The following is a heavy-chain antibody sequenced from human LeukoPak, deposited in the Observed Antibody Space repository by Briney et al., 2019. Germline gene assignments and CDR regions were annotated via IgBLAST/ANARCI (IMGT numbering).Heavy chain of an antibody. CDR3: ARESGSSGWYEGFDY. CDR2: IGGSGSSI. Sequence: GGSLRLSCAASGFTFTTYSMDLVRQAPGKGLEWVSSIGGSGSSIYYADSVRGRFTISRDNAKNSLYLQMNSLRAEDTAVYYCARESGSSGWYEGFDYWGQGTLVTVSS. J-gene: IGHJ4*02. CDR1: GFTFTTYS. V-gene: IGHV3-21*01. D-gene: IGHD6-19*01.